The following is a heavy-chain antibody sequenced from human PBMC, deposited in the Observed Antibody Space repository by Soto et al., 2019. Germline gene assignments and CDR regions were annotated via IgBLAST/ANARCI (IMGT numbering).Heavy chain of an antibody. V-gene: IGHV1-3*01. CDR2: INAANGDT. CDR3: VRRQVSATGIDWFDP. J-gene: IGHJ5*02. Sequence: EASVKVSCKASGYTFTSYGIHWVRQAPGQRLEWMGWINAANGDTKYSPKFQGRVTITRDTSASTAYMELSSLRSEDTAVYYCVRRQVSATGIDWFDPWGQGTLVTVSS. CDR1: GYTFTSYG. D-gene: IGHD6-13*01.